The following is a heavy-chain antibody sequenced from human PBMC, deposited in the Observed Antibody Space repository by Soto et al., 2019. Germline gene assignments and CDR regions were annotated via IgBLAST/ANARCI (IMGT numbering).Heavy chain of an antibody. CDR2: ISAYNGNT. Sequence: QVQLVQSGAEVKKPGASVKVSCKASGYTFTSYGISWVRQAPGQGLEWMGWISAYNGNTNYAQKLQGRVTMTTDTPTSTAYMELRSRRSDDTAVYYCARVPYQGELRVAGLDYWGQGTLVTVAS. CDR3: ARVPYQGELRVAGLDY. CDR1: GYTFTSYG. D-gene: IGHD1-26*01. J-gene: IGHJ4*02. V-gene: IGHV1-18*04.